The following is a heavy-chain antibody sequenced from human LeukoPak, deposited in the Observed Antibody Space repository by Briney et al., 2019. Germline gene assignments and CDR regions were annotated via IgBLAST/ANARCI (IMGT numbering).Heavy chain of an antibody. CDR1: GYTFTDYA. D-gene: IGHD1-26*01. V-gene: IGHV1-3*01. Sequence: ASVKVSCKASGYTFTDYAIHWVRQAPGQRLEWMGWINAGNGDTKYSQKFQGRVTMTEDTSTDTAYMELSSLRSEDTAVYYCATDLVGATTTRGYWGQGTLVTVSS. J-gene: IGHJ4*02. CDR2: INAGNGDT. CDR3: ATDLVGATTTRGY.